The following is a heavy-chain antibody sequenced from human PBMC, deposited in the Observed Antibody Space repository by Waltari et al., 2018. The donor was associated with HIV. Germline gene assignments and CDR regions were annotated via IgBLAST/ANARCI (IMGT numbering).Heavy chain of an antibody. CDR3: VRDDPGYTAIDY. V-gene: IGHV3-21*04. J-gene: IGHJ4*02. CDR1: GFPFNHYS. CDR2: IRRGNGER. Sequence: LVESGGGVVDPGASIRLACYGSGFPFNHYSLNWVRQRPPGGLEWVASIRRGNGERHYGDSVRGRFVISRDDSESSVYLQMDSLRREDTGTYFCVRDDPGYTAIDYWGQGTLVVVSS. D-gene: IGHD3-16*02.